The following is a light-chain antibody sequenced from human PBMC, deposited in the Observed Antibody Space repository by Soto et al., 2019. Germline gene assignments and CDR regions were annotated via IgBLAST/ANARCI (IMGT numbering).Light chain of an antibody. J-gene: IGLJ2*01. V-gene: IGLV2-14*01. CDR3: SSYTSSSTLV. CDR1: SSDAGGYNY. Sequence: QSALTQPASVSGSTGQSITISCTGTSSDAGGYNYVSWYQQHPGKAPKPLIYDVSNRPSGVSNRFSGSKSGNTASLTISGLQAEDEADYYCSSYTSSSTLVFGGGTELTV. CDR2: DVS.